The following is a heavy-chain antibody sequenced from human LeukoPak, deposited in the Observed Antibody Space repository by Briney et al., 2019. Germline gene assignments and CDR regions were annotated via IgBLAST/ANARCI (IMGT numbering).Heavy chain of an antibody. CDR3: ARDFGNGDAVNWYFDL. CDR2: INPSGSA. D-gene: IGHD4-17*01. Sequence: PSETLSLTCAVSGGSFSGYFWSWIRQPPGKGLEWIGEINPSGSANYNPSLKSRVTISVDTSKNQFSLKLSSVTAADTAVYYCARDFGNGDAVNWYFDLWGRGTLVTVSS. V-gene: IGHV4-34*01. J-gene: IGHJ2*01. CDR1: GGSFSGYF.